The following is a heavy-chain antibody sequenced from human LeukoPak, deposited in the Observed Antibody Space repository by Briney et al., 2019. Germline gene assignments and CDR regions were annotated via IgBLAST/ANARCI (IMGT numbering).Heavy chain of an antibody. CDR2: INYSGNT. J-gene: IGHJ3*02. CDR1: GFTISSYY. Sequence: SETLTLTCTVSGFTISSYYRNWIRQPPGKGLEWIGCINYSGNTKYNPSLKRRLTIFINTSANQFSLKLSTITAADTTAFYYSGDYAFDIWGQGTMVTVSS. V-gene: IGHV4-59*01. CDR3: SGDYAFDI.